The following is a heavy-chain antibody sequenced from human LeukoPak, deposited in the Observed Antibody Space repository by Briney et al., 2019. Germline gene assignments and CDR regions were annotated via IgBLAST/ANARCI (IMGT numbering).Heavy chain of an antibody. CDR1: GGSISSSSYY. CDR2: IYYSGST. Sequence: SETLSLTCIVSGGSISSSSYYWGWIRQPPGKELEWIGSIYYSGSTYYNPSLESRVTISADTSKIQFSLKLSSVTAADTAVYYCARFSYYYYYMDVWGKGTTVTVSS. J-gene: IGHJ6*03. V-gene: IGHV4-39*01. CDR3: ARFSYYYYYMDV.